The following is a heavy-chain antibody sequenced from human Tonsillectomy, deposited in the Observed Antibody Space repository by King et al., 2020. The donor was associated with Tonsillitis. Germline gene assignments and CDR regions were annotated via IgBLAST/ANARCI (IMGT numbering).Heavy chain of an antibody. V-gene: IGHV5-51*01. CDR3: ARLRWSNWDAFDI. CDR2: IYPCDSDT. CDR1: GYTFTTYW. D-gene: IGHD4-23*01. Sequence: VQLVESGAEVKKPGESLKSSCKVSGYTFTTYWIGWVRQMPGKGLEWMWIIYPCDSDTRYSPSFQGHVTISAHKSITTSFLQWSSLKASDTAIYYCARLRWSNWDAFDIGGQGTMVTVSS. J-gene: IGHJ3*02.